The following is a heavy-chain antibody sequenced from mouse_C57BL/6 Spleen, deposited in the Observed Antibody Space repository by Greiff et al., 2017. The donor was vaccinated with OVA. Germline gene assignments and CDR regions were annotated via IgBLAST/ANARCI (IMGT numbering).Heavy chain of an antibody. CDR1: GSTFTCYW. V-gene: IGHV1-69*01. CDR3: TRTGTRNAMDY. D-gene: IGHD4-1*01. Sequence: QVQLQQPVAELVMPVASVKLSCKASGSTFTCYWMHWVKQRPGPGLDWIGEIDPSDSYTNYNQKFKGTSTLTVDKSSSTAYMQLSSLTSEDSAVYYSTRTGTRNAMDYWGQGTSVTVSS. J-gene: IGHJ4*01. CDR2: IDPSDSYT.